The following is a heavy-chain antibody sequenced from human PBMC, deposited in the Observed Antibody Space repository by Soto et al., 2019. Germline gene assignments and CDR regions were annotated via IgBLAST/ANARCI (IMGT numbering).Heavy chain of an antibody. CDR1: GFTFSNAW. Sequence: GGSLRLSCAASGFTFSNAWMSWVRQAPGKGLEWVGRIKSKTDGGATDYAAPVKGRFTISRDDSKNTLYLQMNSLKTEDTAVYYCTTERYYDFWSGYYPFDYWGQGTLVTVSS. CDR2: IKSKTDGGAT. J-gene: IGHJ4*02. CDR3: TTERYYDFWSGYYPFDY. V-gene: IGHV3-15*01. D-gene: IGHD3-3*01.